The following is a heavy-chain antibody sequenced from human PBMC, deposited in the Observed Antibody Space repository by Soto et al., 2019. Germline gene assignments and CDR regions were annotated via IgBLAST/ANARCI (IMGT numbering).Heavy chain of an antibody. Sequence: QVQLVESGGGVVQPGGSLRLSCAASGFKFSNYGMHWVRQAPGKGLEWVAIIWYDGNKKYYADSVKGRFTISRDNSNNSLELQMSSLRAEDSAVYYCARDGVPLFLIPSELDNWGQGTLVTVSS. CDR3: ARDGVPLFLIPSELDN. CDR2: IWYDGNKK. D-gene: IGHD3-3*01. CDR1: GFKFSNYG. V-gene: IGHV3-33*01. J-gene: IGHJ4*02.